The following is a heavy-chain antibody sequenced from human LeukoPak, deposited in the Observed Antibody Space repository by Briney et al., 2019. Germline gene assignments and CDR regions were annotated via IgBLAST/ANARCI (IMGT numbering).Heavy chain of an antibody. V-gene: IGHV3-7*01. CDR3: AREANYYYMDV. CDR2: IKQDGSEK. D-gene: IGHD5-12*01. Sequence: GGSLRLSCAASGFTFSSYWMSWVRQAPGKGLEWVANIKQDGSEKYCVDSVKGRFTISRDNAKNSLYLQMNSLRAEDTAVYYCAREANYYYMDVWGKGTTVTISS. J-gene: IGHJ6*03. CDR1: GFTFSSYW.